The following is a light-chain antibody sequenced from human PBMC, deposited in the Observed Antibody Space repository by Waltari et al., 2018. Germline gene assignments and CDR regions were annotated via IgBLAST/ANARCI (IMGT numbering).Light chain of an antibody. V-gene: IGKV3-20*01. CDR3: QQHGTLPAT. Sequence: EIVLTKSPGTASLCPWERVTLSCRASQTVGTRRLAWYQQQPGQAPRLVLYRASRRATGIPDRFSGSGSGTDFSLTISRLEPEDFAVYYCQQHGTLPATFGQGTKVEIK. J-gene: IGKJ1*01. CDR1: QTVGTRR. CDR2: RAS.